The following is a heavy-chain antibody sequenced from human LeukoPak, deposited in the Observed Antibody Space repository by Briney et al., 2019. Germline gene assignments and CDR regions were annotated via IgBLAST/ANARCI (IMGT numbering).Heavy chain of an antibody. CDR2: ISAYNGNT. V-gene: IGHV1-18*01. CDR3: ARVGSGWALGVVMVAATPLVDY. J-gene: IGHJ4*02. CDR1: GYTFTSYG. D-gene: IGHD2-15*01. Sequence: ASVKVSCKASGYTFTSYGISWVRQAPGQGLEWMGWISAYNGNTNYAQKLQGRVTMTTDTSTSTAYMELRSLRSDDTAVYYCARVGSGWALGVVMVAATPLVDYWGQGTLVTVSS.